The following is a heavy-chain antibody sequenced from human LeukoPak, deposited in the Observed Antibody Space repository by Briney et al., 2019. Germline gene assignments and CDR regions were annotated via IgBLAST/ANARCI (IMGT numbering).Heavy chain of an antibody. CDR1: GFNFGNHW. CDR3: VRDGYNQNRFDF. J-gene: IGHJ4*02. CDR2: IKEDGTLA. V-gene: IGHV3-7*03. Sequence: GGSLRLSCAASGFNFGNHWMGWVRQAPGQGLEWVANIKEDGTLAYYADSVRGRFSISRDNTRNSLFLQMNGLRAEDTAVYFCVRDGYNQNRFDFWGQGTLITVSS. D-gene: IGHD1-14*01.